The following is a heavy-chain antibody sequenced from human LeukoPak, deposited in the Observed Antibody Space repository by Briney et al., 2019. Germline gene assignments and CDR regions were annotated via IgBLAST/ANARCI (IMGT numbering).Heavy chain of an antibody. CDR3: TRTKAGAASQFDS. CDR2: IRTKSHGGTT. CDR1: GFTFGDYA. D-gene: IGHD2-15*01. J-gene: IGHJ4*02. Sequence: PGGPLRLSCSVSGFTFGDYAMNWVRQAPGKGLEWVCLIRTKSHGGTTEYAASVKGRFTISRDYSKSIAYLQISSLKAEDTAVYFCTRTKAGAASQFDSWGQGTLVTVSS. V-gene: IGHV3-49*04.